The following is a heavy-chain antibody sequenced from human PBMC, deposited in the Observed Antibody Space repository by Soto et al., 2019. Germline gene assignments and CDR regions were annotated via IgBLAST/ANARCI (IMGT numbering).Heavy chain of an antibody. CDR2: IYYSGST. CDR3: ARLGITMVRGVRYYYYYYMDV. CDR1: GVSISSYY. D-gene: IGHD3-10*01. Sequence: SETLSLTCTVSGVSISSYYWSWIRQPPGKGLEWIGYIYYSGSTNYNPSLKSRVTISVDTSKNQFSLKLSSVTAADTAVYYCARLGITMVRGVRYYYYYYMDVWGKGTTVTVSS. J-gene: IGHJ6*03. V-gene: IGHV4-59*08.